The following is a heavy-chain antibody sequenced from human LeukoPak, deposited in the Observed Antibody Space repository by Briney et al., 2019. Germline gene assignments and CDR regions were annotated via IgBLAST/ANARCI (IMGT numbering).Heavy chain of an antibody. CDR2: TYYRSKWYN. Sequence: RSQTLSLTCVVSGDSVSSKNGAWNWIRQSPSRGLEWLGRTYYRSKWYNDYAESMEGRMTISQDTSKNQYSLHLSSVTPDDTAVYYCARDFGTTGWHTFDYWGQGTLVTVSS. CDR3: ARDFGTTGWHTFDY. V-gene: IGHV6-1*01. D-gene: IGHD6-19*01. CDR1: GDSVSSKNGA. J-gene: IGHJ4*02.